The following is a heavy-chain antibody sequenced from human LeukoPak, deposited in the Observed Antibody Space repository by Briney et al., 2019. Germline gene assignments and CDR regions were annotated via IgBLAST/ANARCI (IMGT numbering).Heavy chain of an antibody. CDR1: GFTFDDYA. V-gene: IGHV3-9*01. Sequence: PGGSLRLSCAASGFTFDDYAMHWVRQAPGKGLEWVSGISWNSGSIGYADSVKGRFTISRDNAKNSLYLQMNSLRVEDTALYYCAKSGGSGSYWAINDAFDIWGQGTMVTVSS. J-gene: IGHJ3*02. CDR3: AKSGGSGSYWAINDAFDI. CDR2: ISWNSGSI. D-gene: IGHD3-10*01.